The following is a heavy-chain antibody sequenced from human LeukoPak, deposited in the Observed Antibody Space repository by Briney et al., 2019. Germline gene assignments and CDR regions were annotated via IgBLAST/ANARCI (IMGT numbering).Heavy chain of an antibody. CDR3: AFSQEMADAFDI. D-gene: IGHD5-24*01. CDR2: IYHSGST. J-gene: IGHJ3*02. Sequence: SETLSLTCAVSGYSISSGYYWGWIRQPPGKGLEWIGSIYHSGSTYYNPSLKSRVTISVDTSKNQFSLKLSSVTAADTAVYYCAFSQEMADAFDIWGPGTMVTVSS. V-gene: IGHV4-38-2*01. CDR1: GYSISSGYY.